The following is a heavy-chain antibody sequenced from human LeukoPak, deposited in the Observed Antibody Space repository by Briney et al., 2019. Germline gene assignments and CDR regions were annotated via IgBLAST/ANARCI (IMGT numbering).Heavy chain of an antibody. CDR2: IYYSGST. V-gene: IGHV4-59*01. J-gene: IGHJ4*02. CDR1: GGSISSYY. D-gene: IGHD4-17*01. CDR3: ARVGIYGDLFDY. Sequence: SETLSLTCTVSGGSISSYYWSWIRQPPGKGLEWIGYIYYSGSTNYNPSLKSGVTISVDTSKNQFSLKLSSVTAADTAVYYCARVGIYGDLFDYWGQGTLVTVSS.